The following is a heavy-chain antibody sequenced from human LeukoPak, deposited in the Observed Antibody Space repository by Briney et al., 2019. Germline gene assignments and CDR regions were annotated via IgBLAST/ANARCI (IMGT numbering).Heavy chain of an antibody. Sequence: ASVKVSCKASGGTFSSYAISWVRQAPGQGLEWMGGIIPIFGTANYAQKFQGRVTITADESTSTAYMELSSLRSEDTAVYYCASMERYNWNYDWYFDLWGRGTLVTVSS. CDR1: GGTFSSYA. V-gene: IGHV1-69*13. D-gene: IGHD1-7*01. CDR2: IIPIFGTA. J-gene: IGHJ2*01. CDR3: ASMERYNWNYDWYFDL.